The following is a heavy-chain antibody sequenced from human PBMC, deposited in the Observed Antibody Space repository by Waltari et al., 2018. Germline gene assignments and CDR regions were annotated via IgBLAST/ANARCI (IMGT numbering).Heavy chain of an antibody. D-gene: IGHD3-16*01. J-gene: IGHJ6*02. CDR2: ITPTCGTP. CDR1: GGSFNTYS. V-gene: IGHV1-69*01. CDR3: ASPMGVGPLTRYDGLDV. Sequence: QVQLVQSGAEVKQPGSSVRVSCRASGGSFNTYSLSWVRQAPGQGLEWMGGITPTCGTPHYAQKFQGRVTITADESTSTTYMDLTSLRADDTAVYYCASPMGVGPLTRYDGLDVWGQGTTVIVSS.